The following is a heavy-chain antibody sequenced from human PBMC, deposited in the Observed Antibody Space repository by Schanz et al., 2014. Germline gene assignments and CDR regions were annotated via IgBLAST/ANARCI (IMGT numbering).Heavy chain of an antibody. J-gene: IGHJ6*03. D-gene: IGHD3-3*01. Sequence: QVPLVPSGAEVKKPGSSVKVSCKASGGTFSSSTLTWVRQAPGQGPEWVGWIHTGSGNTKYSQKFEGRVTITRDTSASTVYMELSSLRSEDTAVFFCASGEARVTSAGVVIVPMNVWGKGTTVIVSS. CDR1: GGTFSSST. CDR3: ASGEARVTSAGVVIVPMNV. CDR2: IHTGSGNT. V-gene: IGHV1-3*04.